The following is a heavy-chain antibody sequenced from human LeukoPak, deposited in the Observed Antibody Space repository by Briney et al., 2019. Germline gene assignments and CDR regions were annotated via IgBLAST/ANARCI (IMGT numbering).Heavy chain of an antibody. D-gene: IGHD5-18*01. Sequence: PAGSLTLSCPASTFTFSSFSMNCDRPAPGEGREWVASISSSITYIYHTSSGKGPFTICRDNAKNSLYLKMNSLRAEDTAVYYCARDTRQIGDTAGVWGKGTTVTVSS. V-gene: IGHV3-21*01. CDR1: TFTFSSFS. CDR2: ISSSITYI. J-gene: IGHJ6*04. CDR3: ARDTRQIGDTAGV.